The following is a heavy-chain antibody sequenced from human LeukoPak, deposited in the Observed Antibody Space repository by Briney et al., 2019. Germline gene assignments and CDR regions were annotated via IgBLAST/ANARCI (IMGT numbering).Heavy chain of an antibody. D-gene: IGHD6-13*01. V-gene: IGHV1-2*04. CDR3: AREVSSSWFDY. CDR1: GYTFTGHY. Sequence: GASVKVSCKASGYTFTGHYMHWVRQAPGQGLEWMGWINPNSGATKYAEKFQGWVTATRDTSISTAHMEVKRLRSDDTATYYCAREVSSSWFDYWGQGALVTVSS. J-gene: IGHJ4*02. CDR2: INPNSGAT.